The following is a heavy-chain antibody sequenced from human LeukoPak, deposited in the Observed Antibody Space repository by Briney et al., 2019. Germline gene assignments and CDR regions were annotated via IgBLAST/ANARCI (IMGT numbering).Heavy chain of an antibody. J-gene: IGHJ4*02. Sequence: KASETLSLTCTVSGNSISNYYWNWIRQPPGKALEWIGYIHYSGGTNYNPSLKSRVTISVDTSKNQVSLKLNSVTAADTAVYYCARDARWADPFDYGSLGTLVTVSS. CDR1: GNSISNYY. CDR3: ARDARWADPFDY. D-gene: IGHD6-13*01. V-gene: IGHV4-59*01. CDR2: IHYSGGT.